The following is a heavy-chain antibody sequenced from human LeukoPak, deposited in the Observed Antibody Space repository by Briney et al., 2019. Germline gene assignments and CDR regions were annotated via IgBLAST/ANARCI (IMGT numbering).Heavy chain of an antibody. CDR3: ARDRTAAFDI. D-gene: IGHD4-17*01. CDR2: ISSSSSYI. Sequence: GGSLRLSCAASGFTFSSYSMNWVRQVPGKGLEWVSSISSSSSYIYYADSVKGRFTISRDNAKNSLYLQMNSLRAEDTAVYYCARDRTAAFDIWGQGTMVTVSS. V-gene: IGHV3-21*01. CDR1: GFTFSSYS. J-gene: IGHJ3*02.